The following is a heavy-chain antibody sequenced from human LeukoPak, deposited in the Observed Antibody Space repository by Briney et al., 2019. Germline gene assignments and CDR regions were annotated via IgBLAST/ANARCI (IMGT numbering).Heavy chain of an antibody. CDR3: AKSQDGSGSYYNGDY. D-gene: IGHD3-10*01. V-gene: IGHV3-23*01. CDR2: ISGSGDST. CDR1: GFTFSSRA. Sequence: GGSLRLSCAASGFTFSSRAMNWVRQAPGKGLEWVSTISGSGDSTYYADSVADRFIISRDNSKNTLYLQMNSLRAEDTALYFCAKSQDGSGSYYNGDYWGQGTLVTVSS. J-gene: IGHJ4*02.